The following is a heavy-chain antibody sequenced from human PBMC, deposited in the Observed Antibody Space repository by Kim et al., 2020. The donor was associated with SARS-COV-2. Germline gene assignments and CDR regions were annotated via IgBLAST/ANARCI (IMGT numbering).Heavy chain of an antibody. J-gene: IGHJ6*02. CDR2: ISYDGSNK. CDR1: GFTFSSYG. D-gene: IGHD3-10*01. V-gene: IGHV3-30*18. CDR3: AKDRTRLGEGDYYYGMDV. Sequence: GGSLRLSCAASGFTFSSYGMHWVRQAPGKGLEWVAVISYDGSNKYYADSVKGRFTISRDNSKNTLYLQMNSLRAEDTAVYYCAKDRTRLGEGDYYYGMDVWGQGTTVTVSS.